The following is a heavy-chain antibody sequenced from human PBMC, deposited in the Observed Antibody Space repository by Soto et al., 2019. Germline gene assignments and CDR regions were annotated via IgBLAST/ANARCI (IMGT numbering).Heavy chain of an antibody. D-gene: IGHD3-10*01. J-gene: IGHJ4*02. CDR1: GGSISSGGYY. CDR3: ERGVTMVRGVIHTPYFDY. CDR2: IYYSGST. Sequence: QVQLQESGPVLVKPSQTLSLTCTVSGGSISSGGYYWSWIRQHPGKGLEWIGYIYYSGSTYYNPSLKSRVTITVDTSKNQFSLKLSSVTAADTAVYYCERGVTMVRGVIHTPYFDYWGQGTLVTVSS. V-gene: IGHV4-31*03.